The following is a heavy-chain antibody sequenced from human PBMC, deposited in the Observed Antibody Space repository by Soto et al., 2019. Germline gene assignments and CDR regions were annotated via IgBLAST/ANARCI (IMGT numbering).Heavy chain of an antibody. CDR1: GFTFTRYS. D-gene: IGHD7-27*01. V-gene: IGHV3-21*06. CDR3: VRDLLGSGGHFDY. Sequence: GGSLRLSCAASGFTFTRYSMNWVRQAPGKGLEWVSSISSTTNYIYYGDSMKGRFTISRDNAKNSLYLEMNSLRAEDTAVYYCVRDLLGSGGHFDYWGQGTLVTVSS. J-gene: IGHJ4*02. CDR2: ISSTTNYI.